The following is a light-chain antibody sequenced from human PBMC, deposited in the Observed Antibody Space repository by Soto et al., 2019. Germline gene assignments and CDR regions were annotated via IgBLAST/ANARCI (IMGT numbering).Light chain of an antibody. CDR2: GAF. CDR3: HQFGYSPRT. J-gene: IGKJ1*01. V-gene: IGKV3-20*01. Sequence: EIVLTQSPGTLSLSPGERATLSCRASQSVSSSYLAWYQQKPGQAPSLLIYGAFSKATGTPDRFSGSGSGTDFTLAIRRLEPEDFAVYYCHQFGYSPRTFGQGTKVDI. CDR1: QSVSSSY.